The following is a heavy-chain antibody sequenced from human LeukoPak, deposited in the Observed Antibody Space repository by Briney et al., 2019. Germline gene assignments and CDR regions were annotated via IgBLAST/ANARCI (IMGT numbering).Heavy chain of an antibody. D-gene: IGHD5-18*01. V-gene: IGHV4-34*01. CDR3: ASLIIQLWPYYFDY. J-gene: IGHJ4*02. CDR1: GGSFSSYY. Sequence: PSETLSLTCAVYGGSFSSYYWSWIRQPPGKGLEWIGEINHNGSSNYNPSLNSLVITSVATSNTQFSLKISSVPAAATAVYYCASLIIQLWPYYFDYWGQGNLVTVSS. CDR2: INHNGSS.